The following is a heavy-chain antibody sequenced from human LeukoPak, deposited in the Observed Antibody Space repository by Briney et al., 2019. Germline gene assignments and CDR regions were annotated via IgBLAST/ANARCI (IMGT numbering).Heavy chain of an antibody. CDR1: GFTFSSYW. CDR2: INSDGSST. Sequence: GGSLRLSCAASGFTFSSYWMHWVRQAPGKGLVWVSRINSDGSSTSYADSVKGRFTISRDNAKNTLYLQMNSLRAEDTAVYYCARYPSFMITFGGVIVTPFDYWGQGTLVTVSS. J-gene: IGHJ4*02. D-gene: IGHD3-16*02. V-gene: IGHV3-74*01. CDR3: ARYPSFMITFGGVIVTPFDY.